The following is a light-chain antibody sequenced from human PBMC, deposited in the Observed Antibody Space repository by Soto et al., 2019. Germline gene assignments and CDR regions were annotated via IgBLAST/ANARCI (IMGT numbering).Light chain of an antibody. CDR2: DVS. J-gene: IGLJ1*01. Sequence: QSALTQPDSVSGSTGQSINISCTGTSSDVGGHNSVSWYRHDPGKAPKRMIYDVSNRPSGVSDRFSGSKSGNTASLNISGLQIEDEANYYCSSFTISVTYVFGTGTKVTVL. CDR3: SSFTISVTYV. V-gene: IGLV2-14*01. CDR1: SSDVGGHNS.